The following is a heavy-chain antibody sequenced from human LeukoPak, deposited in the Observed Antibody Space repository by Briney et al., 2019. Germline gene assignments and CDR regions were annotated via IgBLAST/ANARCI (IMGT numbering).Heavy chain of an antibody. Sequence: GGSLRLSCAASGFTFSSYAMHWVRQAPGKGLEWVAVISYDGSNKYYADSVKGRFTISRDNSKNTLYLQMNSLRAEDTAVYYCAKGFAPFDYWGQGTLVTVSS. CDR1: GFTFSSYA. J-gene: IGHJ4*02. V-gene: IGHV3-30-3*01. CDR3: AKGFAPFDY. CDR2: ISYDGSNK.